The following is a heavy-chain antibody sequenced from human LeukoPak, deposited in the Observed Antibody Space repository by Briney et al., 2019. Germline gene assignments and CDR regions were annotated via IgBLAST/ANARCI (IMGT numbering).Heavy chain of an antibody. V-gene: IGHV1-18*01. CDR1: GYTFTSYG. CDR2: INAYNGNT. Sequence: ASVKVSCKASGYTFTSYGISWVRQAPGQGLEWMGWINAYNGNTNYAQKLQGRVTMTTDTSTSTAYMELRSLRSDDTAVYYCARDDYYDSSGTFDYWGQGTLVTVSS. D-gene: IGHD3-22*01. CDR3: ARDDYYDSSGTFDY. J-gene: IGHJ4*02.